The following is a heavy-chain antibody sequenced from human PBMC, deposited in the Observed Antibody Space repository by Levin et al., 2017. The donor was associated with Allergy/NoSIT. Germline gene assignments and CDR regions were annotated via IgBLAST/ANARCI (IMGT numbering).Heavy chain of an antibody. CDR2: ISSSSSYI. Sequence: GGSLRLSCAASGFTFSSYSMNWVRQAPGKGLEWVSSISSSSSYIYYADSVKGRFTISRDNAKNSLYLQMNSLRAEDTAVYYCARDRPLYGDSNWFDPWGQGTLVTVSS. D-gene: IGHD4-17*01. J-gene: IGHJ5*02. CDR3: ARDRPLYGDSNWFDP. V-gene: IGHV3-21*01. CDR1: GFTFSSYS.